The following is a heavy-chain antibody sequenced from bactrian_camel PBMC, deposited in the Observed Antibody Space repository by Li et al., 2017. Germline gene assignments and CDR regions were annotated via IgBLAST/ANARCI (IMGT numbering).Heavy chain of an antibody. Sequence: HVQLVESGGGSVQVGGSLTLSCVASGDTIGRYCMAWFRQVPGKGREAVAAADADRRTIYGDFVEGRFTISADNAKNTLYLQMNSLKPEDTAMYYCAADEGSTYCSGAPNYWGQGTQVTVS. CDR2: ADADRRT. J-gene: IGHJ4*01. D-gene: IGHD2*01. V-gene: IGHV3S55*01. CDR1: GDTIGRYC. CDR3: AADEGSTYCSGAPNY.